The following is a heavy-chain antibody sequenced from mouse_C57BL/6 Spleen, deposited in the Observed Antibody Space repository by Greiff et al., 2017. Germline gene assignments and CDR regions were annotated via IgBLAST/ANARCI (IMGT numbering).Heavy chain of an antibody. J-gene: IGHJ4*01. V-gene: IGHV10-1*01. Sequence: EVQGVESGGGLVQPKGSLKLSCAASGFSFNTYAMNWVRPAPGKGLEWVARIRSKSNNYATYYADSVKDRFTISRDDSESMLYLQMNNLKTEDTAMYYCVRSYYGYAMDYWGQGTSVTVSS. CDR1: GFSFNTYA. D-gene: IGHD1-1*01. CDR2: IRSKSNNYAT. CDR3: VRSYYGYAMDY.